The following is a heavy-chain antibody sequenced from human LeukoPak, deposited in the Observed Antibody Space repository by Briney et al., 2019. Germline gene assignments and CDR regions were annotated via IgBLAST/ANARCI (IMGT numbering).Heavy chain of an antibody. Sequence: SETLSLTCTVSGGSITSHYWSWIRQPPGKGLEWIGYSNYSGRTNYNPSLKSRVTMSADTSKNQFSLKLSSVTAADTAVYYCARVLYLGDYYYYMDVWGKGTTVTVS. D-gene: IGHD3-16*01. CDR3: ARVLYLGDYYYYMDV. V-gene: IGHV4-59*11. J-gene: IGHJ6*03. CDR1: GGSITSHY. CDR2: SNYSGRT.